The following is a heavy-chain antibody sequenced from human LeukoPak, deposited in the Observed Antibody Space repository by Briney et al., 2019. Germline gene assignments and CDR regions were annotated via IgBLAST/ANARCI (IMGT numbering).Heavy chain of an antibody. J-gene: IGHJ5*02. CDR1: GYTFTSYY. V-gene: IGHV1-2*02. CDR3: ARDLRSGTKSIAARFDP. CDR2: INPNSGGT. D-gene: IGHD6-6*01. Sequence: GASVKVSCKASGYTFTSYYMHWVRQAPGQGLEWMGWINPNSGGTNYAQKFQGRVTMTRDTSISTAYMELSRLRSDDTAVYYCARDLRSGTKSIAARFDPWGQGTLVTVSS.